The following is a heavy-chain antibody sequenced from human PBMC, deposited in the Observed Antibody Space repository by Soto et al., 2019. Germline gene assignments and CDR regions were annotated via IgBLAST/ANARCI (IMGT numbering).Heavy chain of an antibody. Sequence: GGSLRLSCTASGFTFGDYAMSWFRQAPGKGQEWVGFIRSKAYGGTTEYAASVKGRFTISRDDSKSIAYLQMNSPKTEDTAVYYCTRIRQLVHYYYYYMDVWGKGTTVTVSS. CDR2: IRSKAYGGTT. J-gene: IGHJ6*03. CDR1: GFTFGDYA. CDR3: TRIRQLVHYYYYYMDV. D-gene: IGHD6-6*01. V-gene: IGHV3-49*03.